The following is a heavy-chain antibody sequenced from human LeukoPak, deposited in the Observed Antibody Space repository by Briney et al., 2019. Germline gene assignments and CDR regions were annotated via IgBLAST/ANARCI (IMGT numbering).Heavy chain of an antibody. D-gene: IGHD6-19*01. CDR3: ARDLLGSGHHYYFDY. Sequence: SETLSLTCTVSGGSISSSSYYWGWIRQPSGKGLEWIGSIYYSGSTYYNPSLKSRVTISVDTSKNQFSLKLSSVTAADTAVYYCARDLLGSGHHYYFDYWGQGTLVTVSS. V-gene: IGHV4-39*07. CDR2: IYYSGST. J-gene: IGHJ4*02. CDR1: GGSISSSSYY.